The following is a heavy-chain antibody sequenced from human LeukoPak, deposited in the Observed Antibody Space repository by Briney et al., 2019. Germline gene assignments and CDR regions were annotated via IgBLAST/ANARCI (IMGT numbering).Heavy chain of an antibody. V-gene: IGHV3-74*01. J-gene: IGHJ4*01. CDR3: ARDASSGSYYTDYFDY. D-gene: IGHD1-26*01. CDR2: INSDGIST. Sequence: GSLRLSCAASGFTFSWYWMHWVRQAPGKGLVWVSRINSDGISTSYADSVKGRFTISRDNAKNTLYLQMNSLRAEDTAVYYCARDASSGSYYTDYFDYWGHGTLVTVSS. CDR1: GFTFSWYW.